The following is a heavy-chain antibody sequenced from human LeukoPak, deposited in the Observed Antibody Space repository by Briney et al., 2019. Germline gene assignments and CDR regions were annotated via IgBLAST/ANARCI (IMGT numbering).Heavy chain of an antibody. CDR2: LSGDGGYK. Sequence: PGGSLRLSCAASRFTFSSYSMNWVRQAPGKGLEWVSGLSGDGGYKYYADSAKGRFTISRDNSKNTLHLQMSSLRAEDTAIYYCTRDPSGSGPDFDFWGQGNLVIVSS. J-gene: IGHJ4*02. D-gene: IGHD3-10*01. CDR3: TRDPSGSGPDFDF. CDR1: RFTFSSYS. V-gene: IGHV3-23*01.